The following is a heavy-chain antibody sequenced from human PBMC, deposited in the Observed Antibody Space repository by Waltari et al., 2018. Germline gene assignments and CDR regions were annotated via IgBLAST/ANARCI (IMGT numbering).Heavy chain of an antibody. CDR2: INPAGNT. J-gene: IGHJ6*02. D-gene: IGHD2-15*01. V-gene: IGHV4-34*01. Sequence: QVHLQQWGAGLLKASETLSLTCAVDGGSFSGYYWSWVRQPPGKGLEWIGDINPAGNTNFKPSLRCRVVISEEASKGQLYLKLTLVTVADTGVYYCARLEDCSGGNCYAANNHPVDVWGQGTSVTVSS. CDR1: GGSFSGYY. CDR3: ARLEDCSGGNCYAANNHPVDV.